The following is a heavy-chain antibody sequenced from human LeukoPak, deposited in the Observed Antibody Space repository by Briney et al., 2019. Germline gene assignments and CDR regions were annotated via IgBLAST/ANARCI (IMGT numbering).Heavy chain of an antibody. D-gene: IGHD6-19*01. Sequence: GGSLRLSCAASGFIFSTYDMHWVRQAPGKGLEWVTFISYDDTNKYYADSVKGRFTISRDNSKNTLYLQMNSLRAEDTAAYYCAKIGNSSGWHEGYYFDYWGQGTLVTVSS. CDR3: AKIGNSSGWHEGYYFDY. CDR1: GFIFSTYD. V-gene: IGHV3-30-3*02. CDR2: ISYDDTNK. J-gene: IGHJ4*02.